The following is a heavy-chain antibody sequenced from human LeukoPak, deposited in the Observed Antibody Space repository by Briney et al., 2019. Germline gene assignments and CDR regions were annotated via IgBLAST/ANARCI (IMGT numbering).Heavy chain of an antibody. J-gene: IGHJ4*02. V-gene: IGHV6-1*01. CDR3: ARDYLLFGDFLYFDY. D-gene: IGHD3-10*02. CDR1: GDSFSSNSAA. Sequence: SQTLSLTCAISGDSFSSNSAAWNWIRQSPSRGLEWLGRTYYRSKWYNDYAVSVKSRLTINPDTSKNQFSLQLNSVTPEDTAVYYCARDYLLFGDFLYFDYWGQGIRVTVSS. CDR2: TYYRSKWYN.